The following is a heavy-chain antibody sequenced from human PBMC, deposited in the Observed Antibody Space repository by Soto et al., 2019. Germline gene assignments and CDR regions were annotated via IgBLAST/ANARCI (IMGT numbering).Heavy chain of an antibody. Sequence: QVQLQESGPGLVKPSETLSLTCTVSGGSISRYYWSWIRQPPGKGLEWIGYMYNTGSTVYNPPFKSRGAIAVETSEDQFSLELNSVTAADTAVYYCARDLWGYCGTDCYPLDVWGQGTTVTVSS. J-gene: IGHJ6*02. CDR3: ARDLWGYCGTDCYPLDV. CDR2: MYNTGST. CDR1: GGSISRYY. D-gene: IGHD2-21*02. V-gene: IGHV4-59*01.